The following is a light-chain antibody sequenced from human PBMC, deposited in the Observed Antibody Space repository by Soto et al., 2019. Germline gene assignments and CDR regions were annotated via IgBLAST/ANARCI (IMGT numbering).Light chain of an antibody. CDR3: QQYGRSPLT. CDR1: QSVTSSY. CDR2: GAS. Sequence: EIVLTQSPGTLSLSPGERATLSCRASQSVTSSYLAWYQQKPGQAPRLLIYGASSRATGIPDRFSGSGSGTDFTLTISRLEAEDFEVYCCQQYGRSPLTFGGGTKVEIK. V-gene: IGKV3-20*01. J-gene: IGKJ4*01.